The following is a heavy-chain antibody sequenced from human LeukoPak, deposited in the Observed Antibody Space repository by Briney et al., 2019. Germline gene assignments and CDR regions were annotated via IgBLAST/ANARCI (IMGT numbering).Heavy chain of an antibody. CDR1: GVTFSSYW. D-gene: IGHD3-10*01. CDR2: IKQEGSEK. J-gene: IGHJ4*02. V-gene: IGHV3-7*01. CDR3: AKGPVVRGVTVILKTGEKGALDY. Sequence: GGSLRLSSVASGVTFSSYWMSCVRQAPGKGLECGANIKQEGSEKYYVDSVKGRFTISRDNTKNSLYLQMNSLRAEDTAVYYCAKGPVVRGVTVILKTGEKGALDYWGQGTLVTVSS.